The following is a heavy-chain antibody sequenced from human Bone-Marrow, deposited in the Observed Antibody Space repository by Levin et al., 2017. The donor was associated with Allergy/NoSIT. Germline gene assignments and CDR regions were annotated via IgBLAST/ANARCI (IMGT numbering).Heavy chain of an antibody. V-gene: IGHV3-23*01. D-gene: IGHD3-22*01. CDR1: GFTLRTHA. CDR2: IHRSGSST. CDR3: AKILRPDSYYFMDV. Sequence: SCVASGFTLRTHAMTWVRQAPGKGLEWISLIHRSGSSTYYADSVKGRFSISRDESKNTLYLHMNSLRADDTAVYYCAKILRPDSYYFMDVWGKGTTVTISS. J-gene: IGHJ6*03.